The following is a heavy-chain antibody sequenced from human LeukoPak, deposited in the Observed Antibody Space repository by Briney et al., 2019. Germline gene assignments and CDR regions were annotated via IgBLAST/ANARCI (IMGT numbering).Heavy chain of an antibody. Sequence: GGSLRLSCAASGFNFANHAMSWVRQTPGKGLEWVPAISGGGDITYYADSVKGRFTISRDNSKDTLFLQMHSLRPGDTAVYYCVREDTPATANYWGQGTLVTISS. CDR2: ISGGGDIT. CDR3: VREDTPATANY. J-gene: IGHJ4*02. CDR1: GFNFANHA. D-gene: IGHD2-21*02. V-gene: IGHV3-23*01.